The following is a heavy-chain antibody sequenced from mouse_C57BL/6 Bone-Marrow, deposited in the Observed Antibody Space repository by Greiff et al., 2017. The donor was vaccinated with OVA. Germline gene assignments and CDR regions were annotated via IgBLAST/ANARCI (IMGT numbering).Heavy chain of an antibody. D-gene: IGHD1-1*01. CDR1: GYTFTSYW. Sequence: QVQLKEPGAELVKPGASVKLSCKASGYTFTSYWMQWVKQRPGQGLEWIGEIDPSDSYTNSNQKFTGKATLPVDTSSRPAYMQRSSLTSEDSAVYYCARRSYDWYFDVWGTGTTVTVSS. V-gene: IGHV1-50*01. J-gene: IGHJ1*03. CDR2: IDPSDSYT. CDR3: ARRSYDWYFDV.